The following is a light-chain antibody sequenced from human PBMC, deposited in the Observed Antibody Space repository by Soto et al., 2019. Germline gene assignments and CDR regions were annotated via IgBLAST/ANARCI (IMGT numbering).Light chain of an antibody. V-gene: IGLV2-14*01. J-gene: IGLJ1*01. Sequence: QSALTQPASVSGSPGQSITISCTGTSGDIGCYNRVSWYQQHPGKAPKLIIYEVTDRPSGVYNRFSGSKSGNTASLTISGLQAEDEAEYYCSSYTNINARACVFGTGTKLTVL. CDR1: SGDIGCYNR. CDR3: SSYTNINARACV. CDR2: EVT.